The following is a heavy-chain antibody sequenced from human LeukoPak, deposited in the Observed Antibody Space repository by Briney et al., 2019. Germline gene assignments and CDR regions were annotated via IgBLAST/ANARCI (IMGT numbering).Heavy chain of an antibody. D-gene: IGHD1-14*01. Sequence: SETLSLTCTVSGGSISNYYWSWIRQPPGKGLEWIGYIYYSGSTNYNPSLKSRVTISLDTSKNQFSLKLSSVTAADTAVYYCARSRSPAEFDYWGQGTLVTVSS. J-gene: IGHJ4*02. CDR2: IYYSGST. V-gene: IGHV4-59*01. CDR3: ARSRSPAEFDY. CDR1: GGSISNYY.